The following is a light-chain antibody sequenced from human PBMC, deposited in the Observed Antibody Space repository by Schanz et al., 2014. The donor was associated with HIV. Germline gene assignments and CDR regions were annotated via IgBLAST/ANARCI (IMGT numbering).Light chain of an antibody. CDR2: DVT. CDR1: RRDIGGWNY. CDR3: CSYTGSGTLWV. Sequence: QSVLTQPPSASGSPGQSITISCTGTRRDIGGWNYVSWAQQHPGKAPKLMIYDVTNRPSGVSNRFSASKSGNTASLTISGLQAEDEADYYCCSYTGSGTLWVFGGGTKLTVL. V-gene: IGLV2-14*03. J-gene: IGLJ3*02.